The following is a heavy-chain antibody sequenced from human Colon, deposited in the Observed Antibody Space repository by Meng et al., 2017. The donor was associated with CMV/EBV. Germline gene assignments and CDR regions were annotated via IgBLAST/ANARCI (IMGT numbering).Heavy chain of an antibody. J-gene: IGHJ5*02. V-gene: IGHV3-74*01. CDR1: GFTFNSYW. Sequence: GESLKISCAASGFTFNSYWMHWVRQAPGKGLVWVSRINSDGSTTNYADSVKGRFTISRDNAKNTLYLQMNSLRAEDTAVYYCAREQRGYCTSMSCPSRWFDPWGQGTLVTVSS. CDR3: AREQRGYCTSMSCPSRWFDP. CDR2: INSDGSTT. D-gene: IGHD2-2*01.